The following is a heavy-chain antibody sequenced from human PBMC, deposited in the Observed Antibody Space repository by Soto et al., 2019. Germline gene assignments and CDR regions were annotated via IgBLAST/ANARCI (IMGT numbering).Heavy chain of an antibody. D-gene: IGHD4-17*01. CDR1: SGSISSSNW. Sequence: SETLSLTCAVSSGSISSSNWGSWVRQPPGKGLEWIGEIYHSGSTNYNPSLKSRVTISVDKSKNQFSLKLSSVTAADTAVYYCAGYGDYIAFDIWGQGTMVTVSS. CDR2: IYHSGST. J-gene: IGHJ3*02. V-gene: IGHV4-4*02. CDR3: AGYGDYIAFDI.